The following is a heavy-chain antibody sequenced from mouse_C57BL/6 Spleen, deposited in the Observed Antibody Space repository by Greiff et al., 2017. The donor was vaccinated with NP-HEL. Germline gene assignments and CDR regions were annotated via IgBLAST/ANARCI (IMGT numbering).Heavy chain of an antibody. CDR2: IDPTSGGT. CDR3: ARGSYYYGSSYLDY. V-gene: IGHV1-72*01. CDR1: GYTFTSYW. J-gene: IGHJ2*01. Sequence: QVQLQQPGAELVKPGASVKLSCKASGYTFTSYWMHWVKQRPGRGLEWIGRIDPTSGGTTYNEKFKSTATLTVDKPSSTAYMQLSSLTSEDSAVYYCARGSYYYGSSYLDYWGQGTTLTVSS. D-gene: IGHD1-1*01.